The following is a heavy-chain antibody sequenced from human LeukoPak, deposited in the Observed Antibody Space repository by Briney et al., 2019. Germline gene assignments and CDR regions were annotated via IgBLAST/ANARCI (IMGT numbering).Heavy chain of an antibody. CDR1: GYTFTDYY. D-gene: IGHD5-12*01. CDR3: ARDLRVWINIWFSRFAMDV. CDR2: ISPNSGGT. V-gene: IGHV1-2*02. J-gene: IGHJ6*02. Sequence: SVTVPCKASGYTFTDYYMHWVRQAPGQGLEWVGWISPNSGGTNSAQEFQGRVTLPRDTSISTAYMELSSLRSDDTAVYYCARDLRVWINIWFSRFAMDVWGQGTAVTV.